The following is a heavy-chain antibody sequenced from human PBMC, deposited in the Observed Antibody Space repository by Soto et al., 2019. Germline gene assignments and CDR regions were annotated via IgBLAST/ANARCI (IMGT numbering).Heavy chain of an antibody. Sequence: GASVKVSCKAPGHTFSSYGLNCVRRAQGQGLEWMGRIASHDGSTVSAQSFQGRLTLTRDTFTNTAYLELGALTSDDTCLYFCWRNDGDDSTNFWGQGTLVTVSS. V-gene: IGHV1-18*04. J-gene: IGHJ4*02. CDR2: IASHDGST. CDR3: WRNDGDDSTNF. D-gene: IGHD3-22*01. CDR1: GHTFSSYG.